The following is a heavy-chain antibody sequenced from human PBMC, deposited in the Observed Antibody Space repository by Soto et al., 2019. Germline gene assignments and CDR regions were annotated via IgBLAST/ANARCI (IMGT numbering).Heavy chain of an antibody. CDR2: ISSSSSYI. V-gene: IGHV3-21*01. J-gene: IGHJ4*02. CDR3: ARDLGATSDGYSYGTHDY. CDR1: GFTFSSYS. Sequence: EVQLVESGGGLVKPGGSLRLSCAASGFTFSSYSMNWVRQAPGKGLEWVSSISSSSSYIYYADSVKGRFTISRDNDMNSLYLQMNSLRAEDTAVYYCARDLGATSDGYSYGTHDYWGQGTLVTVSS. D-gene: IGHD5-18*01.